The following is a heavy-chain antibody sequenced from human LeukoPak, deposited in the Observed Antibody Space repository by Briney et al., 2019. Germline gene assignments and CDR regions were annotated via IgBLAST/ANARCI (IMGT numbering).Heavy chain of an antibody. D-gene: IGHD6-19*01. V-gene: IGHV4-38-2*02. CDR2: IYHSGST. CDR3: ARGGVEQWLPQGTGYFDY. CDR1: GYSISSGYY. Sequence: PSETLSLTCTVSGYSISSGYYWGWIRQPPGKGLEWIGSIYHSGSTYYNPSLKSRVTISVDTSKNQFSLKLSSVTAADTAVYYCARGGVEQWLPQGTGYFDYWGQGTLVTVSS. J-gene: IGHJ4*02.